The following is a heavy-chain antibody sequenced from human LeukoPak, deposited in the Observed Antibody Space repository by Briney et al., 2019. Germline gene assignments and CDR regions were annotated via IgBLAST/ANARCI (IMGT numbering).Heavy chain of an antibody. V-gene: IGHV1-8*01. J-gene: IGHJ4*02. CDR1: GYTFTSYD. D-gene: IGHD3-10*01. CDR3: ARGPSYGSGSYNIYGIDY. CDR2: MNPNSANT. Sequence: ASVKVSCKASGYTFTSYDINWVRQATGQGLEWMGWMNPNSANTGCAQKFQGRVTMTRDTSISTAYVELSSLTSEDTAVYYCARGPSYGSGSYNIYGIDYWGQGTLVTVSS.